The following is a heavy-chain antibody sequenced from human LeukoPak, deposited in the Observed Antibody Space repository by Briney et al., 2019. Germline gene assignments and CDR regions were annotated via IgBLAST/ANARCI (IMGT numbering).Heavy chain of an antibody. Sequence: ASVKVSCKTSGYTFTSYYMHWVRQAPGQGLEWMGIINPSGGSTSYAQKFHGRVTMTRDMSTSTVYMELSSLRSEDTAVYYCARDSEDTTMGPGYWGQGTLVTVSS. CDR3: ARDSEDTTMGPGY. V-gene: IGHV1-46*01. D-gene: IGHD5-18*01. CDR2: INPSGGST. J-gene: IGHJ4*02. CDR1: GYTFTSYY.